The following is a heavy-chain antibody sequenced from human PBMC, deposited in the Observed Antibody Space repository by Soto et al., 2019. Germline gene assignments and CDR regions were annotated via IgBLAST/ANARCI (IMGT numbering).Heavy chain of an antibody. CDR1: GGSISSYY. Sequence: TSETLSLTCTVSGGSISSYYWSWIRQPPGEGLEWIGYIYYSGSTNYNPSPKSRVTISVDTSKNQFSLKLSSVTAADTAVYYCARGRPQMSLSRIAVHHYDYWGQGTLVTVSS. J-gene: IGHJ4*02. D-gene: IGHD6-19*01. CDR2: IYYSGST. CDR3: ARGRPQMSLSRIAVHHYDY. V-gene: IGHV4-59*01.